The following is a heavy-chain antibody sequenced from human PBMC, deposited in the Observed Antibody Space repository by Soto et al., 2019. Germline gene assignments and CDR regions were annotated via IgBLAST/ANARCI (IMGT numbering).Heavy chain of an antibody. CDR3: AKDDGDLFYFDY. CDR2: ISWDGGST. V-gene: IGHV3-43*01. J-gene: IGHJ4*02. Sequence: GGSLRLSCAASGFTFDDYAMHWVRQAPGKGLEWISLISWDGGSTYYADSVKGRFTISRDNSKNSLYLQMNSLRTEDTALYYCAKDDGDLFYFDYWGQGTLVTVSS. CDR1: GFTFDDYA. D-gene: IGHD4-17*01.